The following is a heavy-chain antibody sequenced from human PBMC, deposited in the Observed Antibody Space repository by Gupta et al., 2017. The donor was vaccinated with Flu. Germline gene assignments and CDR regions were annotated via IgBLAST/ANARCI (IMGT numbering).Heavy chain of an antibody. CDR3: AKRGWVHQVGFES. V-gene: IGHV3-23*01. Sequence: EVQLLESGGALVQPGGSLRLACPSSGFTFSNYAMNWGRQAPGKGLGWVSSIGSRGDGKSFAGTIKGRLTISRDNSKNMLELQMNSGRAEDKAMYYCAKRGWVHQVGFESWGQGTLVTVSS. J-gene: IGHJ4*02. CDR1: GFTFSNYA. D-gene: IGHD1-1*01. CDR2: IGSRGDGK.